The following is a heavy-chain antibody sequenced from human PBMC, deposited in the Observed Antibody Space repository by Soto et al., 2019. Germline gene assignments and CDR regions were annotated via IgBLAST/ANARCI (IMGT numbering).Heavy chain of an antibody. CDR3: AQPLDTAMVYYYYGMDV. Sequence: QVQLVQSGAEVRKPGSSVKVSCKASGGTFSRHAISWVRQAPGQGLEWMGGIIPIFGTANYAQKFQGRVTITADKSTSTAYMELSSLRSEDTAVYYCAQPLDTAMVYYYYGMDVWGQGTTVTVSS. V-gene: IGHV1-69*06. D-gene: IGHD5-18*01. J-gene: IGHJ6*02. CDR1: GGTFSRHA. CDR2: IIPIFGTA.